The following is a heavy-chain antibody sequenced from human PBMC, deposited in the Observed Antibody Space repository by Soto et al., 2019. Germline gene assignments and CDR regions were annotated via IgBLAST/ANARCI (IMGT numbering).Heavy chain of an antibody. V-gene: IGHV1-69*12. CDR1: GGTFSSYA. CDR2: SIPSFGTA. CDR3: ARDGGVYDYSPFDY. Sequence: QVQLVQSGAEVKKPGSSVKVSCKASGGTFSSYAISWVRQAPGQGLEWMGGSIPSFGTADYAQKLQGRVTITEHESTSAAYMELSSLRSEDTAVYYCARDGGVYDYSPFDYWGQGTLVTVSS. J-gene: IGHJ4*02. D-gene: IGHD4-4*01.